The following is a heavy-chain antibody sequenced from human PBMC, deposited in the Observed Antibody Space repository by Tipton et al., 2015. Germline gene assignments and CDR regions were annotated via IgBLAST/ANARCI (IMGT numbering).Heavy chain of an antibody. CDR2: IHYSGAT. V-gene: IGHV4-59*01. D-gene: IGHD4-17*01. CDR1: GDSINSYY. CDR3: ARRAGFGDHFDY. J-gene: IGHJ4*02. Sequence: LRLSCTVSGDSINSYYWSWIRQPPGKGLEWIGYIHYSGATKYNPSLKSRVTISVDTSKNQFSLNLNSVTAADTAVYYCARRAGFGDHFDYWGRGTLVTVAS.